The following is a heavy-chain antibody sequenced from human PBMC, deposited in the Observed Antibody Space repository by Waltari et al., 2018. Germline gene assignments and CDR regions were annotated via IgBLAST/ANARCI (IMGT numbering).Heavy chain of an antibody. CDR3: TRDRVGYCSGGTCYSRWFDP. J-gene: IGHJ5*02. CDR1: GYSRTESA. V-gene: IGHV1-24*01. CDR2: FDPEYVEA. D-gene: IGHD2-15*01. Sequence: QVQLVQSGAEVKKPGASVKVACRVSGYSRTESALHWVRQAPGKGLEWLGGFDPEYVEAVYAQEFQGRVTMTEDTSKDTAYMELSSLTYEDTAVYYCTRDRVGYCSGGTCYSRWFDPWGQGTLVTVSS.